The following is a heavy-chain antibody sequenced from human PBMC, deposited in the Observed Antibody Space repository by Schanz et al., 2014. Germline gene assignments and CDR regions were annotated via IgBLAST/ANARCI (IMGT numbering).Heavy chain of an antibody. V-gene: IGHV3-74*02. D-gene: IGHD3-10*01. CDR1: GFTLSSYG. CDR2: TSHDGSFT. Sequence: ESGGGVVQPGRSLRLSCSASGFTLSSYGMHWVRQAPGKGLVWVSRTSHDGSFTTFADSVKGRFTISRDNARNTLYLQMNSLRSDDAAVYYCARAQGVIRLYYGVDVWGQGTTVTVSS. CDR3: ARAQGVIRLYYGVDV. J-gene: IGHJ6*02.